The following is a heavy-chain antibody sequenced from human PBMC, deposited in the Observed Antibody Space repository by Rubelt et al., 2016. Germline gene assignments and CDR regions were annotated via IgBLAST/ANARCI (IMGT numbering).Heavy chain of an antibody. CDR3: AREVGRGYSYGFPNY. CDR2: IKQDGSEK. J-gene: IGHJ4*02. CDR1: GFTFSSYW. Sequence: EVQLVESGGGLVQPGGSLRLSCAASGFTFSSYWMSWVRQAPGKGLEWVANIKQDGSEKYYVDSVKGRFTISRDNAQNSLYLQMNSLRAEDTAVYYCAREVGRGYSYGFPNYWGQGTLVTVSS. D-gene: IGHD5-18*01. V-gene: IGHV3-7*01.